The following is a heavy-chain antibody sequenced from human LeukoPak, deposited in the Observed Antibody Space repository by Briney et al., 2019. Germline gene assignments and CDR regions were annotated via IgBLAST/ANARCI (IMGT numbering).Heavy chain of an antibody. J-gene: IGHJ6*03. CDR2: IYTSGST. D-gene: IGHD2-2*01. V-gene: IGHV4-4*07. CDR3: AREWDCSSTSCPPYYYYYMDV. CDR1: GGSISSYY. Sequence: SETLSLTCTVSGGSISSYYWSWIRQPAGKGLEWIGRIYTSGSTNYNPSLKSRVTMSVDTSRNQFSLKLSSVTAADTAVYYCAREWDCSSTSCPPYYYYYMDVWGKGTTVTVSS.